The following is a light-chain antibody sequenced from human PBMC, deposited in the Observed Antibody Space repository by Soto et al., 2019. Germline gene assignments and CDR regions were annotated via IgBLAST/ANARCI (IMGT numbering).Light chain of an antibody. CDR1: QGVSSY. Sequence: IQLTQSPSSLSASVGDRVTITCRASQGVSSYLAWYQQKPGKAPRLLIYAASTLQSGVPSRFSGSGSGTDFTLTVSSLQPVDFATYYCQPLSSYDITFGQGTRLEIK. J-gene: IGKJ5*01. CDR3: QPLSSYDIT. CDR2: AAS. V-gene: IGKV1-9*01.